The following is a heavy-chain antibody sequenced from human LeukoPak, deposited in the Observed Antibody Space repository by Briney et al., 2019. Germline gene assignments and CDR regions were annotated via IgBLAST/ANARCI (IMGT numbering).Heavy chain of an antibody. CDR3: TTDSISDFWSGQPHYFDY. CDR1: GFTFSNAW. CDR2: IKSKTDGGTT. J-gene: IGHJ4*02. V-gene: IGHV3-15*01. Sequence: PGGSLRLSCAASGFTFSNAWMSWVRQAPGKGLEWVGRIKSKTDGGTTDYAAPVKGRFTISRDDSKNTLYLQMNSLKTEDTAVYYCTTDSISDFWSGQPHYFDYWGQGTLVTVSS. D-gene: IGHD3-3*01.